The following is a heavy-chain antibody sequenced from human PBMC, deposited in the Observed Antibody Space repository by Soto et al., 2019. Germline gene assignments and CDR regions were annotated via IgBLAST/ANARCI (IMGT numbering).Heavy chain of an antibody. D-gene: IGHD3-22*01. CDR3: ARADEVYYDSSGYLGAFDI. J-gene: IGHJ3*02. CDR1: GGTFSSYA. Sequence: SVKVSCKASGGTFSSYASSWVRQATGQGLEWMGGIIPIFGTANYAQKFQGRVTITADESTSTAYMELSSLRSEDTAVYYCARADEVYYDSSGYLGAFDIWGQGTMVTVS. V-gene: IGHV1-69*13. CDR2: IIPIFGTA.